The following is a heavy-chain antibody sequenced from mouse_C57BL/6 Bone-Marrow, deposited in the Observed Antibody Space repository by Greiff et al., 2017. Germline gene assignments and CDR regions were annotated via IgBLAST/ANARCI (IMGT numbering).Heavy chain of an antibody. V-gene: IGHV1-54*01. CDR1: GYAFTNYL. J-gene: IGHJ4*01. D-gene: IGHD1-1*01. Sequence: VKLMESGAELVRPGTSVKVSCKASGYAFTNYLIEWVKQRPGQGLEWIGVINPGSGGTNYNEKFKGKATLTADKSSSTAYMQLSSLTSEDSAVYFCAREVNYYGSSHYYAMEYWGKGISVTVA. CDR3: AREVNYYGSSHYYAMEY. CDR2: INPGSGGT.